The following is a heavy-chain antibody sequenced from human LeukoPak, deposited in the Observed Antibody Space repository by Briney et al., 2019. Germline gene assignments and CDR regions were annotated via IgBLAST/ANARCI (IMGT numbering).Heavy chain of an antibody. Sequence: KPSETLSLTCAVYGGSFSGYYWSWIRQPPGKGLEWIGEINHSGSTNYNPSLKSRVTMSVDTPKNQFSLKLSSVTAADTAVYYCARMRHGDYFDYWGQGTLVTVSS. CDR2: INHSGST. CDR3: ARMRHGDYFDY. J-gene: IGHJ4*02. CDR1: GGSFSGYY. D-gene: IGHD4-17*01. V-gene: IGHV4-34*01.